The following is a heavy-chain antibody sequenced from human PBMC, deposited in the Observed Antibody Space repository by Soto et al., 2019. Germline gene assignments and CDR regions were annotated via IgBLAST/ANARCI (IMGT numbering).Heavy chain of an antibody. CDR2: ISGNDGKT. J-gene: IGHJ4*02. D-gene: IGHD6-6*01. V-gene: IGHV1-18*01. CDR1: GYRFTNHG. Sequence: QVQLVQSGAEVKKPGASVKVSCKASGYRFTNHGISWVRQAPGQGLEWMGWISGNDGKTKYARKFQGRVTMTTDTSTSTAYMEMNILRHDDTAVYYCARDPRPLYNFDFWGQGTLVTVSS. CDR3: ARDPRPLYNFDF.